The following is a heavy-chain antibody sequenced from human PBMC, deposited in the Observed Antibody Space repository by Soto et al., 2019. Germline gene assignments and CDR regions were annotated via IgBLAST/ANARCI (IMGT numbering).Heavy chain of an antibody. Sequence: GESLKISCKASGYIFTNYWIGWVRQMPGKGLEWMGIIYPGDSDTRYSPSFQGQVTISADKSISTAYLQWSSLKASDTAMYYCASRGIAVAGTGMGWYFDLWGRGTLVTVSS. V-gene: IGHV5-51*01. CDR3: ASRGIAVAGTGMGWYFDL. J-gene: IGHJ2*01. CDR2: IYPGDSDT. D-gene: IGHD6-19*01. CDR1: GYIFTNYW.